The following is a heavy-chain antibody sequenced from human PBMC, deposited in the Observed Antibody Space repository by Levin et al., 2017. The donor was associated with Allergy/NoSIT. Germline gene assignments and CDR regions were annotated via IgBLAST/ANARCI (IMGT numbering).Heavy chain of an antibody. J-gene: IGHJ4*02. CDR1: GYTFTGYY. V-gene: IGHV1-2*02. CDR2: INPNSGGT. Sequence: GESLKISCKASGYTFTGYYMHWVRQAPGQGLEWMGWINPNSGGTNYAQKFQGRVTMTRDTSISTAYMELSRLRSDDTAVYYCARDLPYSSGYSFDYWGQGTLVTVSS. D-gene: IGHD3-22*01. CDR3: ARDLPYSSGYSFDY.